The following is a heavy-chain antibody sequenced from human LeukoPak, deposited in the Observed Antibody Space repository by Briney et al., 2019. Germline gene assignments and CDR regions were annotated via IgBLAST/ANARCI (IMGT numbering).Heavy chain of an antibody. D-gene: IGHD1-7*01. Sequence: SETLSLTCTVSGGSISSGGYYWSWIRQHPGKGLEWIGYIYYSGSTYYNPSLKSRVTTSVDTSKNQFSLKLSSVTAADTAVYYCARRKLTYYYGMDVWGQGTTVTVSS. V-gene: IGHV4-31*03. CDR3: ARRKLTYYYGMDV. CDR1: GGSISSGGYY. J-gene: IGHJ6*02. CDR2: IYYSGST.